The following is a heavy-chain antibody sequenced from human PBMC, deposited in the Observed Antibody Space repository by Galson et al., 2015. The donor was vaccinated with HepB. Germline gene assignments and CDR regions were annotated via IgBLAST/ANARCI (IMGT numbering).Heavy chain of an antibody. CDR2: INPSGGST. J-gene: IGHJ4*02. CDR3: IRMGNIAGYSSS. D-gene: IGHD6-13*01. Sequence: SVKVSCKASGYTFTSYYMHWVRQAPGQGLEWMGIINPSGGSTSYAQKFQGRITMTRDTSTAYLQMNRLKTEDTAVYYCIRMGNIAGYSSSWGQGTLVTVSS. V-gene: IGHV1-46*03. CDR1: GYTFTSYY.